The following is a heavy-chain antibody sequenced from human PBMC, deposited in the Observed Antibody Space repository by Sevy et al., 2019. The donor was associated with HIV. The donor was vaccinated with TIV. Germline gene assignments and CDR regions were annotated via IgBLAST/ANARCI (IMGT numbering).Heavy chain of an antibody. CDR3: AKEEYSGYDFGY. V-gene: IGHV3-23*01. Sequence: GGSLRLSCVASGFTFSSYAISWVRQAPGKGLEWVSKISGSGGNTYYADSVKGRFTISRDNSRNTVSLEMNSLRAEDTAVYDCAKEEYSGYDFGYWGQGTLVTVSS. D-gene: IGHD5-12*01. CDR1: GFTFSSYA. J-gene: IGHJ4*02. CDR2: ISGSGGNT.